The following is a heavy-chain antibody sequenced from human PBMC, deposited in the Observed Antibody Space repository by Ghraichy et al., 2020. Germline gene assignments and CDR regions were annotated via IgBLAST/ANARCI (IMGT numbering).Heavy chain of an antibody. J-gene: IGHJ5*02. D-gene: IGHD6-6*01. CDR3: TAHRGGSSWYIA. Sequence: SQTLSLTCNVSDGPFNDYYWNWIRQPPGKGLEWIGEVSHRGSGQVNPSLKSRVALSADTSKSQLTLKMRAVTTADAGVYFCTAHRGGSSWYIAWGQGTQVTVSS. CDR2: VSHRGSG. V-gene: IGHV4-34*10. CDR1: DGPFNDYY.